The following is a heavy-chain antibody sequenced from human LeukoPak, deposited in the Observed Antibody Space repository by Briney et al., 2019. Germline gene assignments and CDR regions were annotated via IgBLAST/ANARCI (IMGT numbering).Heavy chain of an antibody. D-gene: IGHD1/OR15-1a*01. Sequence: GGSLRLSFAASGLTFSSFIMNWVPQAPGKGLGWVSYISSSSSYIYYADSVKGRFTISRDNAKNSLYLQINSVRAEDTAVYYCASSMEQHFDYWGQGTLVTVSS. CDR2: ISSSSSYI. CDR1: GLTFSSFI. CDR3: ASSMEQHFDY. V-gene: IGHV3-21*01. J-gene: IGHJ4*02.